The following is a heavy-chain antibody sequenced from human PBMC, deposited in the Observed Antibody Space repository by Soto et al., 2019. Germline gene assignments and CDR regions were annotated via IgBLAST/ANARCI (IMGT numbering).Heavy chain of an antibody. V-gene: IGHV4-34*12. CDR1: GACLGGFH. CDR3: ARSPLGYDYVRQTWREVGDSFDI. J-gene: IGHJ3*02. Sequence: ASETLWLTCAIYGACLGGFHWTWLRQAPGKGLEWIGELIHGGSIHYNASLKSRVTFSLDTSNNQFSLQIMSVTAADTAVYYCARSPLGYDYVRQTWREVGDSFDIWGRGTLVTVSS. CDR2: LIHGGSI. D-gene: IGHD3-16*01.